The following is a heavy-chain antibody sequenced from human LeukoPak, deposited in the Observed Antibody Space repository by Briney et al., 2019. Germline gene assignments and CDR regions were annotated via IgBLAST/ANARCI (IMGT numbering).Heavy chain of an antibody. CDR3: ARVYEKEYSSSWYDAFDI. CDR1: GYTFGSYG. V-gene: IGHV1-18*01. J-gene: IGHJ3*02. Sequence: ASVNVSCKASGYTFGSYGVTWVRQAPGQGLEWMGWISPNNGDIVYAQKFQGRVTLTIETSTTTASMEVRSLRSDDTAMYYCARVYEKEYSSSWYDAFDIWGQGTMVTVSS. CDR2: ISPNNGDI. D-gene: IGHD6-13*01.